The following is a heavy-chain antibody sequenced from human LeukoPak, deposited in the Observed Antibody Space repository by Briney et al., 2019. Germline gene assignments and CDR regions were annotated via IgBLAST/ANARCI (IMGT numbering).Heavy chain of an antibody. Sequence: SETLSLTCTVSGGSISSSSYYWGWIRQPPGKGLEWIGSIYYSGSTYNNPSLKSRVTISVDTSKNRFSLKLSSVTAADTAVYYCARLEGHDILTGYYPDYWGQGTLVTVSS. CDR1: GGSISSSSYY. D-gene: IGHD3-9*01. CDR2: IYYSGST. J-gene: IGHJ4*02. CDR3: ARLEGHDILTGYYPDY. V-gene: IGHV4-39*01.